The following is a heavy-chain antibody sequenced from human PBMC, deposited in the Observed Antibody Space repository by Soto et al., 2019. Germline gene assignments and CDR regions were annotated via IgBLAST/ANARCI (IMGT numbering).Heavy chain of an antibody. J-gene: IGHJ4*02. CDR1: GGTFSSYT. CDR3: AGRYCSGGSCSPFDY. D-gene: IGHD2-15*01. CDR2: IIPILGIA. V-gene: IGHV1-69*02. Sequence: QVQLVQSGAEVKKPGSSVKVSCKASGGTFSSYTISWVRQAPGQGREWMGRIIPILGIANYAQKFQGRVTITADKSTSTAYMELSSLRSEDTAVYYCAGRYCSGGSCSPFDYWGQGTLVTVSS.